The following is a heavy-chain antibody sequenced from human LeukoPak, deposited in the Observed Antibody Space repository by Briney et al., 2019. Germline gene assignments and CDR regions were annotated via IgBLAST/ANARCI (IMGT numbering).Heavy chain of an antibody. CDR1: GGSFSGYY. V-gene: IGHV4-34*01. Sequence: SETLSLTCAVYGGSFSGYYWTWIRQPPGRGLEWIGEINHSGSTNYNPSLKSRVTISVDTSKSQLSLKLNSVTAADTAMYYCARGRDPYWGQGTLVTVSS. CDR3: ARGRDPY. J-gene: IGHJ4*02. CDR2: INHSGST. D-gene: IGHD5-24*01.